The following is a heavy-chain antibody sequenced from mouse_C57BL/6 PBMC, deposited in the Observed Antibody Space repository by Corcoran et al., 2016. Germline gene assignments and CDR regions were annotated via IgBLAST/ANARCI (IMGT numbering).Heavy chain of an antibody. J-gene: IGHJ4*01. Sequence: QIQLVQSGPELKKPGETVKISCKASGYTFTTYGMSWVKQAPGKGLKWMGWINTYSGVPTYADDFKGRFAFSLETSASTAYLQINNLKNEDTATYFCARSKRDYSNYEGGAMDYWGQGTSVTVSS. D-gene: IGHD2-5*01. CDR1: GYTFTTYG. CDR2: INTYSGVP. CDR3: ARSKRDYSNYEGGAMDY. V-gene: IGHV9-3*01.